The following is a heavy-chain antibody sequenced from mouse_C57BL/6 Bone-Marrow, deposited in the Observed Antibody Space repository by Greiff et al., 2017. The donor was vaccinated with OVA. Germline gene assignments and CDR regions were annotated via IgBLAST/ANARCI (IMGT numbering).Heavy chain of an antibody. Sequence: VKVVESGPELVKPGASVKISCKASGYAFSSSWMNWVKQRPGKGLEWIGRIYPGDGDTNYNGKFKGKATLTADKSSSTAYMQLSSLASEDSAVYVGARVTTLYYDAMDDWGQGTSVTVSS. CDR1: GYAFSSSW. CDR3: ARVTTLYYDAMDD. V-gene: IGHV1-82*01. D-gene: IGHD2-3*01. J-gene: IGHJ4*01. CDR2: IYPGDGDT.